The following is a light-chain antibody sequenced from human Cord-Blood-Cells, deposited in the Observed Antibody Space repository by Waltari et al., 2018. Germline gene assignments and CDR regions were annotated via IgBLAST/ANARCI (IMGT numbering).Light chain of an antibody. Sequence: EIVLTQSPATLSLSPGERATLSCRASQSVSSYLACYQQKPGQAPRLLIYDASNRATGIPARFSGSGSGTDCTLTISSLEPEDFAVYYCQQRSNWLTFGGGTKVAIK. CDR2: DAS. V-gene: IGKV3-11*01. CDR1: QSVSSY. J-gene: IGKJ4*01. CDR3: QQRSNWLT.